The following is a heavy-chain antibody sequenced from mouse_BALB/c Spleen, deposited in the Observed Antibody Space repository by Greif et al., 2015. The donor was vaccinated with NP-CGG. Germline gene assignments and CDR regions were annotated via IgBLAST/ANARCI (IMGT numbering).Heavy chain of an antibody. CDR2: ISYRGST. D-gene: IGHD1-1*01. V-gene: IGHV3-8*02. J-gene: IGHJ2*01. CDR3: ARYYYGSSYYFDY. CDR1: GDSITSGY. Sequence: EVKLVESGPSLVKPSQTLSLTCSVTGDSITSGYWNWIRKFPGNKLEYMGYISYRGSTYYNPSLKSRISITRDTSKNQYYLQLNSVTTEDTATYYCARYYYGSSYYFDYWGQGTTLTVSS.